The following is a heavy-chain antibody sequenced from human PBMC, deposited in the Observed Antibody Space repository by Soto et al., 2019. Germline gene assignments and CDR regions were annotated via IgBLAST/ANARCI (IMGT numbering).Heavy chain of an antibody. V-gene: IGHV3-48*02. CDR1: GFTFSSYS. CDR3: TSFRGHVGYTWGLTFDY. D-gene: IGHD3-16*02. Sequence: GGSLRLSCAASGFTFSSYSMNWVRQAPGKGLEWVSYISSSSSTIYYADSVKGRFTISRDNAKNSLYLQMNSLRDEDTAVYYCTSFRGHVGYTWGLTFDYWGQGTLVTVSS. CDR2: ISSSSSTI. J-gene: IGHJ4*02.